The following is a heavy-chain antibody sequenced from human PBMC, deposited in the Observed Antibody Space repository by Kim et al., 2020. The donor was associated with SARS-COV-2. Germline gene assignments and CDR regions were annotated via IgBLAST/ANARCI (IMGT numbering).Heavy chain of an antibody. Sequence: SETLSLTCTVSGGSISSSSYYWGWIRQPPGKGLEWIGSIYYSGSTYYNPSLKSRVTISVDTSKNQFSLKLSSVTAADTAVYYCARQRVLGWFDPWGQGTL. D-gene: IGHD7-27*01. CDR2: IYYSGST. V-gene: IGHV4-39*01. J-gene: IGHJ5*02. CDR1: GGSISSSSYY. CDR3: ARQRVLGWFDP.